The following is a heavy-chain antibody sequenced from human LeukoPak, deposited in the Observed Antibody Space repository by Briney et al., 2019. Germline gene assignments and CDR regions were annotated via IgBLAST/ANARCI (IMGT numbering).Heavy chain of an antibody. Sequence: ASVKVSCKASGYTFTSYYMHWVRQAPGQGLEWMGIINPSGGSTSYAQKFQGRVTMTTDTSTTTVYMELSSLRSEDTAVYYCARGHVYCSSTSCSLSWFDPWGQGTLVTVSS. D-gene: IGHD2-2*01. V-gene: IGHV1-46*01. CDR1: GYTFTSYY. J-gene: IGHJ5*02. CDR2: INPSGGST. CDR3: ARGHVYCSSTSCSLSWFDP.